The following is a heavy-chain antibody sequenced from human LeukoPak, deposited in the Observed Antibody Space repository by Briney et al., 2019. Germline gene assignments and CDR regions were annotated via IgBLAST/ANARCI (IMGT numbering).Heavy chain of an antibody. Sequence: ASVKVSCKASGYTFNRYAISWVRQAPGQGLEWMGWISAYNGNTNYAQKLQGRVTMTTDTSTTTAYMELRSLRSDDTAVYYCARHLYGDYFFDYSGQGTLVTVSS. D-gene: IGHD4-17*01. CDR3: ARHLYGDYFFDY. V-gene: IGHV1-18*01. CDR1: GYTFNRYA. J-gene: IGHJ4*02. CDR2: ISAYNGNT.